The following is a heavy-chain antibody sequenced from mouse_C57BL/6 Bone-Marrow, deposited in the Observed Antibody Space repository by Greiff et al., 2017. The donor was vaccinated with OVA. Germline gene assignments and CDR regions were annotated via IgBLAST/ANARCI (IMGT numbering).Heavy chain of an antibody. D-gene: IGHD2-5*01. V-gene: IGHV14-4*01. CDR2: IDPENGDT. Sequence: VQLQQSGAELVRPGASVQLSCTASGFNIKDDYMHWVKQRPEQGLEWIGWIDPENGDTEYASKFQGKATITADTSSNTAYLQLSSLTSEDTAVYYCTTAYYSNYVGYWGQGTTLTVSS. CDR1: GFNIKDDY. J-gene: IGHJ2*01. CDR3: TTAYYSNYVGY.